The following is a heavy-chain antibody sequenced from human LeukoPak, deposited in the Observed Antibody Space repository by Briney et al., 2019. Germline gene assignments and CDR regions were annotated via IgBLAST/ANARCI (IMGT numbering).Heavy chain of an antibody. J-gene: IGHJ3*02. CDR2: ISSSTSYI. V-gene: IGHV3-21*01. CDR3: ARVPSEYYYDSSGYLDDFDI. Sequence: PGGSLRLSCAASGFTFSSYSMNWVRQTPGKGLEWVSSISSSTSYIYYADSVKGRFTISRDNAKNSLYLQMNSLRAEDTAVYYCARVPSEYYYDSSGYLDDFDIWGQGTMVTVSS. CDR1: GFTFSSYS. D-gene: IGHD3-22*01.